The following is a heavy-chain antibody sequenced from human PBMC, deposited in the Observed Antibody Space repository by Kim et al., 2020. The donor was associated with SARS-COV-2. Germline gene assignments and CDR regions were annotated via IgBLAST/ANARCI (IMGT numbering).Heavy chain of an antibody. D-gene: IGHD3-9*01. CDR1: GGSISSGGYY. CDR3: ARSSYDILAMDV. CDR2: IYYSGST. V-gene: IGHV4-31*03. Sequence: SETLSLTCTVSGGSISSGGYYWSWIRQHPGKGLEWIGYIYYSGSTYYNPSLKSRVTISVDTSKNQFSLKLSSVTAADTAVYYCARSSYDILAMDVWGQGTTVTVSS. J-gene: IGHJ6*02.